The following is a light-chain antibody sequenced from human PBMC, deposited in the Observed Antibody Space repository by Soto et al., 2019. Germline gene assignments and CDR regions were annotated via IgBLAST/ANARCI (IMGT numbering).Light chain of an antibody. Sequence: AIQLTQCPSSLSASVGDRVTITCRASQGISSALAWYQQKPGKAPKLLIYDASSLESGVPSRFSGSGSGTDFTLTISSLQPEDFATYYCQQFNSWPLFGPGTKVDIK. CDR2: DAS. V-gene: IGKV1-13*02. CDR3: QQFNSWPL. CDR1: QGISSA. J-gene: IGKJ3*01.